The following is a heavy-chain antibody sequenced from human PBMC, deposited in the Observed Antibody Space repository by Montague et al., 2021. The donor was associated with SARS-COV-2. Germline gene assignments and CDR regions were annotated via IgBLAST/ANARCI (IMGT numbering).Heavy chain of an antibody. J-gene: IGHJ6*02. CDR1: GGSPSGYY. Sequence: SETLSLTCAVYGGSPSGYYWSWIRQPPGKGLEWIGEINHSGSTNYNPSLKSRVTISLDTSKNQFSLKLSSVTAADTAVYYCARGRRRYNWRDETSYYYGMDVGGQGTTVTVSS. CDR2: INHSGST. CDR3: ARGRRRYNWRDETSYYYGMDV. D-gene: IGHD1-20*01. V-gene: IGHV4-34*01.